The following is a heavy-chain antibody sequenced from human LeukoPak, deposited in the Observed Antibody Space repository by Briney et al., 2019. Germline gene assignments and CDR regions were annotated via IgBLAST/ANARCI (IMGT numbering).Heavy chain of an antibody. CDR3: AKAYDGSYPLDD. V-gene: IGHV3-30*18. J-gene: IGHJ4*02. D-gene: IGHD5-12*01. CDR1: GFTFSSYG. Sequence: GGSLRLSCAVSGFTFSSYGMHWVRQTPGKGLQWVALVSYDAGDKYYADSVKGRFTISRDNSNNTLYLQMNSLRPEDTAVYYCAKAYDGSYPLDDWGQRTLVTVSS. CDR2: VSYDAGDK.